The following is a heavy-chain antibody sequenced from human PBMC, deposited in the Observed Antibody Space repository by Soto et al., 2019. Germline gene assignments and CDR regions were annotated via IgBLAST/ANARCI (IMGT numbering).Heavy chain of an antibody. CDR1: GFTVSSNY. V-gene: IGHV3-53*01. CDR2: IYEGGTT. D-gene: IGHD4-17*01. J-gene: IGHJ4*02. CDR3: TREVHDYGDYGY. Sequence: EVQLVESGGGLIQPGGSLRLSCAASGFTVSSNYMTWVRQAPGKGLEWVSVIYEGGTTYYADSVKGRFTISRDNSKNTLYVQMNSLRPEDSAVYYCTREVHDYGDYGYWGQGTLVAVSS.